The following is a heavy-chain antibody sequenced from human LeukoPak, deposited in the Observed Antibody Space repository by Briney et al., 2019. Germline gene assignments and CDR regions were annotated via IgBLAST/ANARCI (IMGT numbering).Heavy chain of an antibody. CDR3: ARDSVGATNYFDY. V-gene: IGHV3-30*03. CDR2: IASDGNNK. Sequence: GGSLRLSCAASGFTFSGYGMHWVRQAPGKELEWVAAIASDGNNKYYAESVKGRFTISRDNSRNTLYLQMNSLRAEDTAVYYCARDSVGATNYFDYWGQGTLVTVSS. CDR1: GFTFSGYG. D-gene: IGHD1-26*01. J-gene: IGHJ4*02.